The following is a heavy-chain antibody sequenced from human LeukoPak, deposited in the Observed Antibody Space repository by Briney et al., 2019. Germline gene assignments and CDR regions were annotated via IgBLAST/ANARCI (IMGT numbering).Heavy chain of an antibody. CDR1: GGSISSSSYY. CDR3: ARLSRRHRNY. D-gene: IGHD2-2*01. V-gene: IGHV4-39*01. Sequence: NSSETLSLTCTVSGGSISSSSYYWGWIRQPPGKGLEWIGSIYYSGSTYYNPSLKSRVTISVDTSKNQFSLKLSSVTAADTAVYYCARLSRRHRNYWGQGTLVTVSS. CDR2: IYYSGST. J-gene: IGHJ4*02.